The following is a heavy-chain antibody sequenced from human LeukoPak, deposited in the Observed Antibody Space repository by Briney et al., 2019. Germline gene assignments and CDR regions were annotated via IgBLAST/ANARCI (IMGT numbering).Heavy chain of an antibody. V-gene: IGHV1-24*01. CDR2: FDLEDGET. CDR1: GYTLSELS. D-gene: IGHD3-22*01. J-gene: IGHJ5*02. Sequence: ASLKVSCKVSGYTLSELSMHCVRQAPGKGLEWMGGFDLEDGETIYAQKFQGRVTMTEDTSIDTGYMELSSLRSEDTAVYYCGTPGACDYYDNSGPVAWGQGTLVTVSS. CDR3: GTPGACDYYDNSGPVA.